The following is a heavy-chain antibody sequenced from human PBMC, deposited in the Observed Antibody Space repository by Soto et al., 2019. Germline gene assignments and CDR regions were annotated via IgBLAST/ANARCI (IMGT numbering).Heavy chain of an antibody. Sequence: QVQLVQSGAEVKKPGSSVKVSCQASGGTFSSYAISWVRQAPGQGLEWMGGIIPIFGTANYAQKFQGRVTMTADESTSTAYMELRSLRSADTAVYYCARESAIAVAGTGFGWFDPWGQGTLVTVSS. CDR3: ARESAIAVAGTGFGWFDP. D-gene: IGHD6-19*01. CDR2: IIPIFGTA. J-gene: IGHJ5*02. CDR1: GGTFSSYA. V-gene: IGHV1-69*01.